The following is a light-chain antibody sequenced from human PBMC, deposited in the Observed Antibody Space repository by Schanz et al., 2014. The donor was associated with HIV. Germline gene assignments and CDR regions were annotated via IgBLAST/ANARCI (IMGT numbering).Light chain of an antibody. J-gene: IGLJ2*01. CDR3: SSYTSSSTVV. CDR2: DVS. V-gene: IGLV2-14*03. Sequence: QSVLTQPASVSGSPGQSITISCTGTSSDVGAFKSVSWYQQHPGKAPKLIIYDVSSRPSGISARFSASKSNNTASLTISGLQAEDEADYYCSSYTSSSTVVFGGGTKLTVL. CDR1: SSDVGAFKS.